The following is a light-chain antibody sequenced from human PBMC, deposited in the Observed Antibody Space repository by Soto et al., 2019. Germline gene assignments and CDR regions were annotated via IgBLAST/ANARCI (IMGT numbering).Light chain of an antibody. J-gene: IGKJ3*01. Sequence: EIVLTQSPATLSLSPGERATLSCRASQSVSTNLAWYQHKPGQAPRLLIYDAYNRATDIPARFSGSGSGTDFTLTISSLEPEDLATYYCQQNNDWPPFTFGPGTKVDI. CDR1: QSVSTN. CDR3: QQNNDWPPFT. V-gene: IGKV3-11*01. CDR2: DAY.